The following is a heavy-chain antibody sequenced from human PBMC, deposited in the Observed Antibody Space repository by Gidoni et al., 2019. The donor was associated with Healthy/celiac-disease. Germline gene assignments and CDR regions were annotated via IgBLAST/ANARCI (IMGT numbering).Heavy chain of an antibody. J-gene: IGHJ6*02. D-gene: IGHD3-10*01. CDR3: ARLTMVRGAPDGMDV. V-gene: IGHV5-51*01. CDR1: GYRFTSYW. CDR2: IHPGDSDT. Sequence: EVQLVQSGAEVKKPGESLQISCKGSGYRFTSYWIGRVAQMPGKGLEWMGIIHPGDSDTSYSPSFQGQVTIAADKSISTAYLHGSSLKASDTAMYYWARLTMVRGAPDGMDVWGQGTTVTVSS.